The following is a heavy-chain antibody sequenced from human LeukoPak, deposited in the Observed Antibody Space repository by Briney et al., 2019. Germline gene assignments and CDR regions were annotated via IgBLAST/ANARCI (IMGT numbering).Heavy chain of an antibody. V-gene: IGHV3-30*04. CDR2: MSYDGGNI. D-gene: IGHD6-19*01. Sequence: PGGSLRLSCAASGFTFDLYTTHWVRQAPGKGLEWVAVMSYDGGNIQYADSVKGRFTISRDNSKNTLYLQMSSLRPEDTSVYYCAREGARGAVDVFDMWGQGTMVTVSS. CDR3: AREGARGAVDVFDM. J-gene: IGHJ3*02. CDR1: GFTFDLYT.